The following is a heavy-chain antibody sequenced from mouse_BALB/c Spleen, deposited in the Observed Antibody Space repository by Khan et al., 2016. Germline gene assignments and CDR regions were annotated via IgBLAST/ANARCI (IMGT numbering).Heavy chain of an antibody. Sequence: QVQLKESGAELMKPGASVKISCKATGYTFSSYWIEWVKQRPGHGLEWIGEILPGSGSTNYNEKFRGKATFTADTSSNTAYMQLSSLTSEDSAVHYGASTDRRGYFDYWGQGTTLTVSS. CDR2: ILPGSGST. V-gene: IGHV1-9*01. CDR1: GYTFSSYW. J-gene: IGHJ2*01. CDR3: ASTDRRGYFDY.